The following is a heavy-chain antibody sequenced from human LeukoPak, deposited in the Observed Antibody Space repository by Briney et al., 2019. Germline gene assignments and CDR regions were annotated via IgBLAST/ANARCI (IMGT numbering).Heavy chain of an antibody. V-gene: IGHV3-74*01. D-gene: IGHD7-27*01. CDR1: GFTFSRDW. J-gene: IGHJ4*02. CDR3: VRALMGTSDH. Sequence: GGSLRLSCAASGFTFSRDWMHWVRQAPGKGLVWVPRMNSGGSTTNYADSVKGRFTISRDNSKNTLYLQMNSLRAEDTAVYYCVRALMGTSDHWGQGSLVTVSS. CDR2: MNSGGSTT.